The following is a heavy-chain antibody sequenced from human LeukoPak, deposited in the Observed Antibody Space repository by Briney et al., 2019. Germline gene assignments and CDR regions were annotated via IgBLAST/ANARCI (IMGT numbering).Heavy chain of an antibody. D-gene: IGHD2-15*01. CDR1: GFTFSSYA. V-gene: IGHV3-30-3*01. CDR3: ARDGGYCSGGSCYYWFDP. Sequence: GGSLRLSCAASGFTFSSYAMRWVRQAPGKGLEWVAVISYDGSNKYYADSVKGRFTISRDNSKNTLYLQMNSLRAEDTAVYYCARDGGYCSGGSCYYWFDPWGQGTLVTVSS. CDR2: ISYDGSNK. J-gene: IGHJ5*02.